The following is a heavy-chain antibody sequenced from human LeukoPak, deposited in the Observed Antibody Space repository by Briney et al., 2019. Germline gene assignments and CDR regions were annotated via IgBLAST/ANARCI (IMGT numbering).Heavy chain of an antibody. CDR2: ISPGDSDT. CDR3: ARRYYGSGSYYNWFDP. D-gene: IGHD3-10*01. CDR1: GYSFTSYW. V-gene: IGHV5-51*01. Sequence: GESLKISCKGSGYSFTSYWIGWVRQMPGKDLEWMGIISPGDSDTRYSPSFQGQVTISADKSISTAYLQWSSLKASDTAMYYCARRYYGSGSYYNWFDPWGQGTLVTVSS. J-gene: IGHJ5*02.